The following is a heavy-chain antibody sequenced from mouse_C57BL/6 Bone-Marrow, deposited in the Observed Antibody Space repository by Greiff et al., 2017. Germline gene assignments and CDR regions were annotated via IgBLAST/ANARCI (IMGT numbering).Heavy chain of an antibody. CDR2: IYPGDGDT. D-gene: IGHD2-4*01. J-gene: IGHJ4*01. V-gene: IGHV1-82*01. Sequence: QVQLQQSGPELVKPGASVKISCKASGYAFSSSWMNWVKQRTGKGLEWIGRIYPGDGDTNYNGKFKGKATLTADKSSSTAYMQLSSLTSEDSAVYFCARYDYDGYYYAMDYWGQGTSVTVSS. CDR1: GYAFSSSW. CDR3: ARYDYDGYYYAMDY.